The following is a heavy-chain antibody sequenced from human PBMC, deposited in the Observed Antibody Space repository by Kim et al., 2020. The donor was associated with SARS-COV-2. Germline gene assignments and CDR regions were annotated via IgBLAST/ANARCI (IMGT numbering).Heavy chain of an antibody. CDR3: ARWNSYWRVYDY. V-gene: IGHV4-59*01. CDR1: GTSITTSY. J-gene: IGHJ4*02. Sequence: SETLSLTCTVSGTSITTSYWNWVRQPPGKGLEWIGYVYHTGSSRYKPSLRSRVSMSVDTSKNRCSLTLTSVTAADTGVYFCARWNSYWRVYDYWGPGTRV. D-gene: IGHD4-4*01. CDR2: VYHTGSS.